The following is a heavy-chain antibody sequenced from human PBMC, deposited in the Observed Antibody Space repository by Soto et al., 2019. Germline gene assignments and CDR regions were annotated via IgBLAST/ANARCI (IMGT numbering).Heavy chain of an antibody. CDR1: GFTFSSYA. D-gene: IGHD3-16*02. J-gene: IGHJ4*02. Sequence: HPGGSLRLSCAASGFTFSSYAMSWVRQAPGKGLEWVSAIGGSGGSTYYADSVKGRFTISRDNSKNTLYLQMNSLRAEDTAVYYCAKGAPAYVWGSYRSPYWGQGTLVTVSS. CDR3: AKGAPAYVWGSYRSPY. V-gene: IGHV3-23*01. CDR2: IGGSGGST.